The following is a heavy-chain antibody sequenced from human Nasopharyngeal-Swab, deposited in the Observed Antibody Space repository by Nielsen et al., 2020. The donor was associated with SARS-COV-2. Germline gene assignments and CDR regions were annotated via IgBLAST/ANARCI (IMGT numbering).Heavy chain of an antibody. Sequence: SETLSLTCAVYGGSFTTYPWIWIRQPPGKGLEWIGEINHIGSTNYNTYNPSLNSRVTISLATSKNQFSLTLTSVTAADTAIYFCARGRYYGDYDYWGQGALVTVPS. V-gene: IGHV4-34*01. D-gene: IGHD4-17*01. CDR2: INHIGST. J-gene: IGHJ4*02. CDR3: ARGRYYGDYDY. CDR1: GGSFTTYP.